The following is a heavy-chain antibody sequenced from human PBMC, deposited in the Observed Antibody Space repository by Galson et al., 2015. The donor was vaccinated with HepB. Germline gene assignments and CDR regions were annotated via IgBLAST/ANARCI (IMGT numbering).Heavy chain of an antibody. J-gene: IGHJ4*02. CDR2: ISSSSSYI. V-gene: IGHV3-21*01. CDR3: ARPELTYYYGSGSHSHFDY. Sequence: SLRLSCAASGFTFSSYSMNWVRQAPGKGLEWVSSISSSSSYIYYADSVKGRFTISRDNAKNSLYLQMNSLRAEDTAVYYCARPELTYYYGSGSHSHFDYWGQGTLVTVSS. D-gene: IGHD3-10*01. CDR1: GFTFSSYS.